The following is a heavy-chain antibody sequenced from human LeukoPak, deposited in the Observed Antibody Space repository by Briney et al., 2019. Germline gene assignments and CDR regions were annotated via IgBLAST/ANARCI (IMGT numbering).Heavy chain of an antibody. J-gene: IGHJ4*02. V-gene: IGHV3-30*03. CDR2: ISYDGSNK. Sequence: GGSPRLSCAASGFTFSSYGMHWVRQAPGKGLEWVAVISYDGSNKYYADSVKGRFTISRDNSKNTLYLQMNSLRAEDTAVYYCTGLQFDYWGQGTLVTVSS. CDR3: TGLQFDY. CDR1: GFTFSSYG.